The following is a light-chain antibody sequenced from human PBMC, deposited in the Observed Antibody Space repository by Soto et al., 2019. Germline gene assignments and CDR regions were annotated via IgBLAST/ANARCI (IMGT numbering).Light chain of an antibody. J-gene: IGKJ1*01. Sequence: EIVMTQSPATLSVSPGERATLSCRASQSVRINVAWYQQKLGQAPRLLIYDASTRASGIPVRFSGSGSGTEFTLTISSLQSEDFAVYYCQQYSNWPSRTFGQGTKVEIK. CDR2: DAS. CDR1: QSVRIN. V-gene: IGKV3-15*01. CDR3: QQYSNWPSRT.